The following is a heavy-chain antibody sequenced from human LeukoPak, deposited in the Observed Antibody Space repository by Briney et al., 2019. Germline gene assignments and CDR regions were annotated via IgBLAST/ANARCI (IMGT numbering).Heavy chain of an antibody. V-gene: IGHV5-51*01. CDR2: IYPGDSDT. CDR1: GYSFTSYW. D-gene: IGHD6-13*01. CDR3: ARRTYSSSEGEFDP. Sequence: GESLQISCKDSGYSFTSYWIGWVRQMPGKGLEWMGIIYPGDSDTRYSPSFQGQVTISADKSISTAYLQWSSLKASDTAMYYCARRTYSSSEGEFDPWGQGTLVTVSS. J-gene: IGHJ5*02.